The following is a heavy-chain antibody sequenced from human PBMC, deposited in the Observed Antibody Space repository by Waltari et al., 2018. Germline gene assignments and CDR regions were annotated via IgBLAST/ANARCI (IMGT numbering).Heavy chain of an antibody. Sequence: EEQLVESGGGLVQPGGSLRLSCVASGSIFSTYWMHWVRQVPGKGLVWVSRISEDGSVANYADSVQGRFTVSRDNARNTLYLQMDSLRVEDTAVYYCARHLHYWGQGTLVTVSS. CDR3: ARHLHY. CDR1: GSIFSTYW. J-gene: IGHJ4*02. V-gene: IGHV3-74*01. CDR2: ISEDGSVA.